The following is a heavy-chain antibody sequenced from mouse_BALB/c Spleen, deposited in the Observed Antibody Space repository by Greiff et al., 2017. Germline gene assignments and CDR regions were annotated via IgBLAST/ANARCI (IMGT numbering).Heavy chain of an antibody. J-gene: IGHJ2*01. CDR3: AIYMYDEGGDY. Sequence: DVQLQESGPGLVKPSQSLSLTCSVTGYSITSGYYWNWIRQFPGNKLEWMGYISYDGSNNYNPSLKNRISITRDTSKNQFFLKLNSVTTEDTATYYCAIYMYDEGGDYWGQGTTLTVSS. CDR2: ISYDGSN. CDR1: GYSITSGYY. D-gene: IGHD2-14*01. V-gene: IGHV3-6*02.